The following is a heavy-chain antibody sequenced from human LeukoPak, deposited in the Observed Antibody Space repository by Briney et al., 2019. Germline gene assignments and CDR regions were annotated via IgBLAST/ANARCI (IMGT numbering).Heavy chain of an antibody. CDR3: ARAPFSGYHHDF. CDR1: GYIVTGYY. D-gene: IGHD5-12*01. CDR2: INPSSGGT. Sequence: GASVKVSCETSGYIVTGYYIHWVRQAPGQGLEWMGWINPSSGGTNYAQNFQGWVTMTRDTSVSTAYMELSRLKSDDSAVYFCARAPFSGYHHDFWGQGTLVTVSS. V-gene: IGHV1-2*04. J-gene: IGHJ4*02.